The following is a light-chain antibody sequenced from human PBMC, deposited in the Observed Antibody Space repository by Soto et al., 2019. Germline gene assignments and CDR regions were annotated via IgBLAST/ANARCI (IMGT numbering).Light chain of an antibody. CDR1: QGISSW. CDR2: DAS. V-gene: IGKV1D-16*01. Sequence: DIQMTQSPSSLSASVGDRVTITCRASQGISSWLAWYQQKPEKAPKSLIYDASSLQSGDPSRFSGSGSGTDFTLTISSLQPEDSATSYCQHFHTFPPTFGGGTKVELK. J-gene: IGKJ4*01. CDR3: QHFHTFPPT.